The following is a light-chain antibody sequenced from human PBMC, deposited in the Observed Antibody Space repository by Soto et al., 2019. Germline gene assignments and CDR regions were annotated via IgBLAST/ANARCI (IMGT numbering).Light chain of an antibody. Sequence: QSALTQPASVSGSPGQSIAISCTGTSSVVGGYNYVSWYQQHPGKAPKLMLYDVAIRPSRVSDRFSGSKSGNTASLTISGLQAEDEADYYCTSYTTSSTYVFGTGTKVTVL. CDR1: SSVVGGYNY. CDR3: TSYTTSSTYV. CDR2: DVA. J-gene: IGLJ1*01. V-gene: IGLV2-14*01.